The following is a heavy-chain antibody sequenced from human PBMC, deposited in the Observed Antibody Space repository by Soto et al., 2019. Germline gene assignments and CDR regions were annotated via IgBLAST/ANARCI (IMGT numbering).Heavy chain of an antibody. J-gene: IGHJ4*02. D-gene: IGHD2-15*01. CDR3: AMGSDSPHDY. Sequence: SETLSLTCAVYGGSFSGYYWSWIRQPPGKGLEWIGEIYHSGSTNYNPSLKSRVTISVDKSKNQFSLKLSSVTAADTAVYYCAMGSDSPHDYWGQGTLVTVSS. CDR1: GGSFSGYY. CDR2: IYHSGST. V-gene: IGHV4-34*01.